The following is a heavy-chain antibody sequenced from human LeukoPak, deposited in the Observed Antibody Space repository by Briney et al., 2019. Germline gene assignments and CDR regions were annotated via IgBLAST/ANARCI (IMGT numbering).Heavy chain of an antibody. CDR1: GGSISSGSYY. CDR3: ARSVEVPAVRVYYYYYMDV. V-gene: IGHV4-61*02. D-gene: IGHD2-2*01. J-gene: IGHJ6*03. Sequence: SQTLSLTCTVSGGSISSGSYYWSWIRQPAGKGLEWIGRIYTSGSTNYNPSLKSRVTISVDTSKNQFSLKLSSVTAADTAVYYCARSVEVPAVRVYYYYYMDVWGKGTTVTVSS. CDR2: IYTSGST.